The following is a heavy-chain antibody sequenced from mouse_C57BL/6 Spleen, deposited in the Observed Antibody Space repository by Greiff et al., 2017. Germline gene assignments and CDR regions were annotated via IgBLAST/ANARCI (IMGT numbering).Heavy chain of an antibody. D-gene: IGHD1-1*01. J-gene: IGHJ2*01. CDR2: IWSGGST. V-gene: IGHV2-2*01. Sequence: VKLMESGPGLVQPSQSLSITCTVSGFSLTSYGVHWVRQSPGKGLEWLGVIWSGGSTDYNAAFISRLSISKDNSKSQVFFKMNSLQADDTAIYYCASLYYYGSRGYFDYWGQGTTLTVSS. CDR3: ASLYYYGSRGYFDY. CDR1: GFSLTSYG.